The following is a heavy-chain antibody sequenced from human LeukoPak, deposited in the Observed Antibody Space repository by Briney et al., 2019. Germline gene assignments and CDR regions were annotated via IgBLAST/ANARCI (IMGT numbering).Heavy chain of an antibody. CDR1: GFTLSTYD. CDR3: ARGIVGALYMDV. V-gene: IGHV3-13*01. D-gene: IGHD1-26*01. Sequence: GGSLRLSCAASGFTLSTYDMHWVRQTTGKGLEWVSAIGTAGDTYYPGSVRGRFTISRENAKNSLYLQMNSLRAGDTAVYYCARGIVGALYMDVWGKGTTVTVSS. J-gene: IGHJ6*03. CDR2: IGTAGDT.